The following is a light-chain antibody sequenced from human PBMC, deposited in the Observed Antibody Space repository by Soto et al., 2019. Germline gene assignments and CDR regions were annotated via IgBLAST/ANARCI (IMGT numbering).Light chain of an antibody. J-gene: IGKJ1*01. V-gene: IGKV1-39*01. CDR1: QSISNY. CDR2: AAS. Sequence: DIQMTQSPSSLSTSVGDRVTITCRASQSISNYLNWYQQKPGKVPKILIYAASRLQSGVPSRFSGSGSGTDFTLTISSLQAEDFATYYCQQSYITPWTFGQVTKVEIK. CDR3: QQSYITPWT.